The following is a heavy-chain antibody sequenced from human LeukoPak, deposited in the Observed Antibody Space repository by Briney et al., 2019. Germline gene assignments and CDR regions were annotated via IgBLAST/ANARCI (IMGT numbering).Heavy chain of an antibody. J-gene: IGHJ4*02. CDR1: GFTFDDYA. CDR3: AKDMVESDYSAGDY. D-gene: IGHD4/OR15-4a*01. V-gene: IGHV3-9*01. CDR2: ISWNSGSI. Sequence: PGGSLRLSCAASGFTFDDYAMPWVRQAPGKGLEWVSGISWNSGSIGYADSVKGRFTISRDNAKNSLYLQMNRLRAEDTALYYCAKDMVESDYSAGDYWGQGTLVTVSS.